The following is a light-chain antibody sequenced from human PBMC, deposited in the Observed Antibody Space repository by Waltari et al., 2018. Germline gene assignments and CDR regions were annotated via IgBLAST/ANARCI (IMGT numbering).Light chain of an antibody. CDR3: QQYNSYSPET. Sequence: IQLTQSPSPLSASVGDRVTITCRASQSISSWLAWYQQKPGKAPKLLIYKASSLESGVPSRFSGSGSGTEFTLTISSLQPDDFATYYCQQYNSYSPETFGQGTRLEIK. CDR2: KAS. V-gene: IGKV1-5*03. J-gene: IGKJ5*01. CDR1: QSISSW.